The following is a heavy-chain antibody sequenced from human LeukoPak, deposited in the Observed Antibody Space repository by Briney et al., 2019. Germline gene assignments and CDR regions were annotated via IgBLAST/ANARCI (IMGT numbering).Heavy chain of an antibody. CDR3: ARGLHYGDVPKYLDY. J-gene: IGHJ4*02. V-gene: IGHV1-18*01. CDR1: GYTFTTYG. D-gene: IGHD4-17*01. Sequence: ASVPVSRKDSGYTFTTYGMSWVRQAPGQGLEWMGWISAYNGYTKYAQKFQGRVTMTTDTSTNTAYMDLRSLRSDDTAVFYCARGLHYGDVPKYLDYWGQAT. CDR2: ISAYNGYT.